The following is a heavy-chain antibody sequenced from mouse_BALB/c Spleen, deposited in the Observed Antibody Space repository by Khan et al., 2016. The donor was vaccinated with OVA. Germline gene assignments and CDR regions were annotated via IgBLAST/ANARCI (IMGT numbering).Heavy chain of an antibody. CDR1: GYSITSDYA. V-gene: IGHV3-2*02. Sequence: EVQLQESGPGLVKPSQSLSLTCTVTGYSITSDYAWNWIRQFPGNKLEWMGYISYSGSTNYNPALKSRISITRDTSKNQFFLQLNSVTTEDTATYYCARDGSQYNYAMDYWGQGTSVTVSS. CDR3: ARDGSQYNYAMDY. J-gene: IGHJ4*01. D-gene: IGHD2-3*01. CDR2: ISYSGST.